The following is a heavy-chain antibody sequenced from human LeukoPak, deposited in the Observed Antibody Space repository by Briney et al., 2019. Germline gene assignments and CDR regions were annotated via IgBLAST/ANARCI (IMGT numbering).Heavy chain of an antibody. CDR2: LDSSGRDK. J-gene: IGHJ6*02. D-gene: IGHD2-15*01. Sequence: GGSLRLSCAASGFTFRSYSMNWVRQAPGKGLEWVSSLDSSGRDKYHAGSVRGRFTISRDNAKNSLYLQMNSLRAEDTAVYYCAREFSRIQDTDVWGQGTTVTVSS. V-gene: IGHV3-21*01. CDR1: GFTFRSYS. CDR3: AREFSRIQDTDV.